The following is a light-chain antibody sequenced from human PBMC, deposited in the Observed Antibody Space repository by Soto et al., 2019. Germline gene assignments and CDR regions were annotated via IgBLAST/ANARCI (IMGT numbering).Light chain of an antibody. CDR1: QSLLH. V-gene: IGKV4-1*01. CDR3: QQYYTTPVT. Sequence: DIVLTQSPDSLAVSLGERATINCKSSQSLLHLAWYQQKPGPPPKLLIYWASTRESGVPDRFSGSASGTDFTLTISSLRAEDVAVYYCQQYYTTPVTFGQGTKVELK. CDR2: WAS. J-gene: IGKJ1*01.